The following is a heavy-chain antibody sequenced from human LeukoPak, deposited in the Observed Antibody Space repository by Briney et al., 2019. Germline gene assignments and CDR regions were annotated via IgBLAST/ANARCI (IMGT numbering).Heavy chain of an antibody. Sequence: GGSLRLSCSASGFTFSNYAIHWVRQAPGKGLEWVAVISYDGSDRDYADSVKGRFTISRDSSKNTLYLQMNSLRAEDTAVYYCAKDTCSGGSCFYFDYWGQGTLVTVSS. CDR2: ISYDGSDR. D-gene: IGHD2-15*01. CDR3: AKDTCSGGSCFYFDY. CDR1: GFTFSNYA. J-gene: IGHJ4*02. V-gene: IGHV3-30-3*01.